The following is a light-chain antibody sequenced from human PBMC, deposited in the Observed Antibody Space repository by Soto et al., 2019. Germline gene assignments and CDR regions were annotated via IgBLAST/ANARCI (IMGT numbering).Light chain of an antibody. Sequence: EIVLTQSPGTLSLSPGERAPLSCRARQSVSSSYLAWSQQKPGQAPRLLIYGASSRATGIPDRFSGSGSGTDFTLTISRLEPEDFAVYYCQQYGSSPPITFGQGTRLEIK. CDR2: GAS. CDR3: QQYGSSPPIT. CDR1: QSVSSSY. V-gene: IGKV3-20*01. J-gene: IGKJ5*01.